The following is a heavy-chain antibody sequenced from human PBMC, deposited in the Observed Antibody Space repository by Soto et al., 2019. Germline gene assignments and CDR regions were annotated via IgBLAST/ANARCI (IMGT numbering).Heavy chain of an antibody. D-gene: IGHD2-2*01. V-gene: IGHV6-1*01. Sequence: PSQTLSLTCAISGDSVSSNSAAWNWIRQSPSRGLEWLGRTYYRSKWYNDYAVSVKSRITINPDTSKNQFSLQLNSVTPEDTAVYYCARERSFRLGYCSSTSSYDFDYWGHGTLVTVSS. CDR2: TYYRSKWYN. CDR1: GDSVSSNSAA. J-gene: IGHJ4*01. CDR3: ARERSFRLGYCSSTSSYDFDY.